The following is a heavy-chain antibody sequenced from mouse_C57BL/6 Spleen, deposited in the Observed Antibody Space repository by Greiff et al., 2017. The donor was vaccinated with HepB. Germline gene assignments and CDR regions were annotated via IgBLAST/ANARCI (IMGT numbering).Heavy chain of an antibody. CDR3: TREGGDYYAMDY. J-gene: IGHJ4*01. V-gene: IGHV1-15*01. D-gene: IGHD1-1*02. Sequence: QVQLQQSGAELVRPGASVTLSCKASGYTFTDYEMHWVKQTPVHGLEWIGAIDPETGGTAYNQKFKGKAILTADKSSSTAYMELRSLTSEDSAVYYCTREGGDYYAMDYWGLGTSVTVSS. CDR2: IDPETGGT. CDR1: GYTFTDYE.